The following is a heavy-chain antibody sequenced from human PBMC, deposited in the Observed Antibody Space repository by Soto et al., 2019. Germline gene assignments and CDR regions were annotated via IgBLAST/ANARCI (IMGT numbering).Heavy chain of an antibody. J-gene: IGHJ4*02. CDR2: IIPIFGTA. Sequence: SVNVSCKASGGTFSSYAISWVRQAPGQGLELMGGIIPIFGTANYAQKFQGRVTITAXXXXXXAXMXLXSXRSEXTAVYYCARGPSRWLQFFYWGQGTLVTVSS. CDR1: GGTFSSYA. D-gene: IGHD5-12*01. CDR3: ARGPSRWLQFFY. V-gene: IGHV1-69*13.